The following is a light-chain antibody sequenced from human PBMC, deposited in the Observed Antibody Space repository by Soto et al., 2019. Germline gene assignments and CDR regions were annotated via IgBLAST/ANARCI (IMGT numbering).Light chain of an antibody. J-gene: IGLJ2*01. CDR2: GVS. Sequence: QSALTQPPSASGSPGQSVTISCTGTSSDVGGYDYVSWFQQHPDKAPKLMIYGVSKRPSGVPDRFSGSKSDNTASLTVSGLQAEDEADYYCTSYAGNKVIFGGGTKLTVL. CDR1: SSDVGGYDY. V-gene: IGLV2-8*01. CDR3: TSYAGNKVI.